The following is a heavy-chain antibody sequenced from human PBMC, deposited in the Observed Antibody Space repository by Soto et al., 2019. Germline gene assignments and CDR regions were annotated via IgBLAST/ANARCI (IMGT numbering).Heavy chain of an antibody. CDR2: ISGSGGST. J-gene: IGHJ4*02. CDR1: GFTFSSYA. Sequence: GGSLRLSCAASGFTFSSYAMSWVRQAPGKGLEWVSAISGSGGSTYYADSVKGRFTISRDNSKNTLYLQMNSLRAEDTAVYYCAKDGGFDFWSGYPPVGFYYWGQGTLVTVSS. V-gene: IGHV3-23*01. CDR3: AKDGGFDFWSGYPPVGFYY. D-gene: IGHD3-3*01.